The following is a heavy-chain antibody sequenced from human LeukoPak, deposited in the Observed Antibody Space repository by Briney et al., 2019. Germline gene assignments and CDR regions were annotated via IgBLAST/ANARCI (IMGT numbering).Heavy chain of an antibody. J-gene: IGHJ4*02. CDR1: GFSFNTYW. D-gene: IGHD1-26*01. Sequence: GGSLRLSCAASGFSFNTYWMYWVRQVPEKGLVWVSRIKTDGSSTSYADSVKGRFTISRDNAENTLYLQMNSLRAEDTAVYYCTTLYSGAMDYWGQGTLVTVSS. V-gene: IGHV3-74*01. CDR2: IKTDGSST. CDR3: TTLYSGAMDY.